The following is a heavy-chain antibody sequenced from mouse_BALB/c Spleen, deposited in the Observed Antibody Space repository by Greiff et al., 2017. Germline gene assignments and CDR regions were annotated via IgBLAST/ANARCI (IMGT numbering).Heavy chain of an antibody. J-gene: IGHJ3*01. D-gene: IGHD1-2*01. V-gene: IGHV1-18*01. CDR1: GYTFTEYT. Sequence: EVKLQESGPELVKPGASVKISCKTSGYTFTEYTMHWVKQSHGKSLEWIGGINPNNGGTSYNQKFKGKATLTVDKSSSTAYMELRSLTSEDSAVYYCARSENLVNSLLRLLAWFAYWGQGTLVTVSA. CDR3: ARSENLVNSLLRLLAWFAY. CDR2: INPNNGGT.